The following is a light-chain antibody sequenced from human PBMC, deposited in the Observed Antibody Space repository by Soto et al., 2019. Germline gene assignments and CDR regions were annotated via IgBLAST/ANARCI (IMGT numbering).Light chain of an antibody. V-gene: IGKV1-39*01. CDR1: QSISSY. CDR2: AAS. J-gene: IGKJ1*01. Sequence: DIQMTQSPSSLSASVGDRVTITCRASQSISSYLNWYQQKPGKAPKLLIYAASSVQSGVPSRFSGSGSGTAFTLTISSLQPEDFATYYCQQSYSTPPWTFGQGTKVEIK. CDR3: QQSYSTPPWT.